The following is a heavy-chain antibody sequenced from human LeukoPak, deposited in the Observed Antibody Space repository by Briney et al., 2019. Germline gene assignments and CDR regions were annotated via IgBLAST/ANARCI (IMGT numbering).Heavy chain of an antibody. CDR1: GGSNSSGGYS. CDR3: ARVTHSGFDY. V-gene: IGHV4-30-2*01. D-gene: IGHD6-19*01. CDR2: IYHSGST. Sequence: SQTLSLTCAVSGGSNSSGGYSWSWIRQPPGKGLEWIGYIYHSGSTYYNPSLKSRVTISVDRSKNQFSLKLSSVTAADTAVYYCARVTHSGFDYWGQGTLVTVSS. J-gene: IGHJ4*02.